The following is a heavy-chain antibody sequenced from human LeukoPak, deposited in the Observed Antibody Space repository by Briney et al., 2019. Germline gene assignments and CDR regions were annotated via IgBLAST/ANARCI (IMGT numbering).Heavy chain of an antibody. J-gene: IGHJ4*02. CDR2: ITPSSSTI. CDR1: GFTFRSYS. Sequence: PGGSLRLSCAASGFTFRSYSMNWVRQAPGNGLEWLSYITPSSSTIYYADSVKGRFTISRDNAKNSLYLQMNSLRDEDTAVYYCARGATAMAYFDCWGQGTLVTVSS. CDR3: ARGATAMAYFDC. D-gene: IGHD5-18*01. V-gene: IGHV3-48*02.